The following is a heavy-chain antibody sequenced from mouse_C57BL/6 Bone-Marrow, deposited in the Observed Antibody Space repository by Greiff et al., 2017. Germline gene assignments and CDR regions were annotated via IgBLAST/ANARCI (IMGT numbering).Heavy chain of an antibody. J-gene: IGHJ4*01. CDR2: ISDGGSYT. Sequence: EVKLQESGGGLVKPGGSLKLSCAASGFTFSSYAMSWVRQTPEKRLEWVATISDGGSYTYYPDNVKGRFTISRDNAKNNLYLQMSHLKSEDTAMYYCAREGAVVASGAMDYWGQGTSVTVSS. CDR1: GFTFSSYA. CDR3: AREGAVVASGAMDY. V-gene: IGHV5-4*01. D-gene: IGHD1-1*01.